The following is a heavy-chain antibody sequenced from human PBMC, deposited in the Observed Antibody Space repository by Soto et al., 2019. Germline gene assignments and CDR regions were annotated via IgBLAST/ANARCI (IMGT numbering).Heavy chain of an antibody. CDR2: IYWDDDK. J-gene: IGHJ4*02. V-gene: IGHV2-5*02. CDR3: AHVYGGYDNFDY. D-gene: IGHD5-12*01. CDR1: GFSLSTSGVG. Sequence: QITLKESGPTLVKPTQTLTLTCTFSGFSLSTSGVGVGWIRQPPGKALEWLALIYWDDDKRYSPSLKSRLTITKDTSKNQVVLTMTHMHPVDTATYYCAHVYGGYDNFDYWGQGTLVTVSS.